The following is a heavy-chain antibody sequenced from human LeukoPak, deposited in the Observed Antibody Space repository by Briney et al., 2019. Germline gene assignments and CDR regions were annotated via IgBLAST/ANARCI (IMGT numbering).Heavy chain of an antibody. D-gene: IGHD2-2*01. CDR1: GFTFTDYP. Sequence: PGGSLRLSCLASGFTFTDYPMHWLRQAPGTGLEYVPAISANGGSTYYSDSVKGRFTISRDNSKNTLYLQMSSLRADDTAVYYCARDLKSYQPDTWGQGTMVTVSS. CDR2: ISANGGST. J-gene: IGHJ3*02. CDR3: ARDLKSYQPDT. V-gene: IGHV3-64D*06.